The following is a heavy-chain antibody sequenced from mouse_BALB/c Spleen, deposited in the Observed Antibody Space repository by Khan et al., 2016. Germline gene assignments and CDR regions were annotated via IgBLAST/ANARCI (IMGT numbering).Heavy chain of an antibody. D-gene: IGHD2-4*01. CDR3: AKGDYDGYYAMDY. CDR2: ISCYNGAT. V-gene: IGHV1S34*01. Sequence: LVKTGASVKISCKASGYSFTGYYIHWVKQSHGKGLEWIGYISCYNGATNYNQKFRGKATFTVDTSSSTAYMQFNSLTSEDSAVYYCAKGDYDGYYAMDYWGQVTAVTVSS. J-gene: IGHJ4*01. CDR1: GYSFTGYY.